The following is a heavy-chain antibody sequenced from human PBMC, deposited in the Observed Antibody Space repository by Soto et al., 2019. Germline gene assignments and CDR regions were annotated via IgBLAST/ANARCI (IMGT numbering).Heavy chain of an antibody. Sequence: ASVKVSCKASGYTFTSYAMHWVRQAPGQRLEWMGWINAGNGNTKYSQKFQGRVTITRDTSASTAYMELSSLRSEDTAVYYCARAPYYYDSSGYSQFDYWGQGTLVTVS. D-gene: IGHD3-22*01. CDR3: ARAPYYYDSSGYSQFDY. CDR1: GYTFTSYA. J-gene: IGHJ4*02. CDR2: INAGNGNT. V-gene: IGHV1-3*01.